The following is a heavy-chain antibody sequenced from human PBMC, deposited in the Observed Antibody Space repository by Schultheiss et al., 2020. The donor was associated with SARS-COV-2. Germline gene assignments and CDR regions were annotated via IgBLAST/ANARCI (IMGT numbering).Heavy chain of an antibody. D-gene: IGHD2-8*02. V-gene: IGHV1-69*13. CDR3: ARTTGPYYYYMDV. CDR2: IIPIFGTA. J-gene: IGHJ6*03. Sequence: SVKVSCKASGGTFSSYAISWVRQAPGQGLEWMGGIIPIFGTANYAQKFQGRVTITADESTSTAYMELSSLRSDDTAVYYCARTTGPYYYYMDVWGKGTTVTVSS. CDR1: GGTFSSYA.